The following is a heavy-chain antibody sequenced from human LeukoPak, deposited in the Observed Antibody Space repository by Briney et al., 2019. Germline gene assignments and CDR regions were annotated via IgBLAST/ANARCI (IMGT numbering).Heavy chain of an antibody. CDR2: IWYDGSNK. CDR1: GFTFSSYG. J-gene: IGHJ4*02. Sequence: GGSLRLSCAASGFTFSSYGMHWVRQAPGKGLEWVAVIWYDGSNKYYADSVKGRFTISRDNSKDTRYVQMNSLRAEDTAVYYCATPSGSYFDYWGQGTLVTVSS. D-gene: IGHD1-26*01. CDR3: ATPSGSYFDY. V-gene: IGHV3-33*01.